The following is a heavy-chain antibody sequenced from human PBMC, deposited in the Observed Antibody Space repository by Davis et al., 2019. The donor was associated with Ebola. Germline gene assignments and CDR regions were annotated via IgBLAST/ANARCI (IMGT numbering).Heavy chain of an antibody. V-gene: IGHV3-48*03. CDR3: ARDRGYDFWSGYGSYYYYGMDV. Sequence: PGGSLRLSCAASGFTFSSYEMNWVRQAPGKGLEWVSYISSSGSTIYYADSVKGRFTISRDNAKNSLYLQMNSLRAEDTAVYYCARDRGYDFWSGYGSYYYYGMDVWGQGTTVTVSS. CDR1: GFTFSSYE. CDR2: ISSSGSTI. J-gene: IGHJ6*02. D-gene: IGHD3-3*01.